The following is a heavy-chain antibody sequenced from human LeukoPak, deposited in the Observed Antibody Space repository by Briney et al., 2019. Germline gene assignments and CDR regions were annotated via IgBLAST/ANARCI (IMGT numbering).Heavy chain of an antibody. CDR2: IYYSGST. V-gene: IGHV4-31*03. Sequence: PSQTLSLTCTVSGGSISSGGYYWSWIRQHPGKGLEWIGYIYYSGSTYYNPSLKSRVTISVDTSKNRFSLKLSSVTAADTAVYYCARDRWADNWFDPWGQGTLVAVSS. D-gene: IGHD3-16*01. CDR1: GGSISSGGYY. J-gene: IGHJ5*02. CDR3: ARDRWADNWFDP.